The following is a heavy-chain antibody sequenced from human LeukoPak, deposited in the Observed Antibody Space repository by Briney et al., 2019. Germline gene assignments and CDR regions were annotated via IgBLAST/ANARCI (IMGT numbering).Heavy chain of an antibody. CDR2: MKQDGSEK. V-gene: IGHV3-7*01. Sequence: GGSLRLSCAASGFTFSSYSMNWVRQAPGKGLEWVANMKQDGSEKYYVDSVKGRFTISRDNAKNSLYLQMNSLRAEDTAVYYCVRKNGMDVWGQGTTVTVSS. J-gene: IGHJ6*02. CDR1: GFTFSSYS. CDR3: VRKNGMDV.